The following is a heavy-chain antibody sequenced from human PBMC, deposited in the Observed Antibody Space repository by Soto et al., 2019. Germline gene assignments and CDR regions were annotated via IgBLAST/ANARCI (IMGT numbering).Heavy chain of an antibody. CDR1: GFTFSSYG. J-gene: IGHJ4*02. Sequence: GGSLRLSCAASGFTFSSYGMHWVRQAPGKGLEWVAVIWYDGSNKYYADSVKGRFTISRDNSKNTLYLQMNSLRAEDTAVYYCARGAVTTGYYFDYWGQGTLVTVSS. CDR3: ARGAVTTGYYFDY. V-gene: IGHV3-33*01. D-gene: IGHD4-17*01. CDR2: IWYDGSNK.